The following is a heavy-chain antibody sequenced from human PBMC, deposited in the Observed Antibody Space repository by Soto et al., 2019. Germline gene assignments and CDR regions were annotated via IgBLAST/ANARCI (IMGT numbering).Heavy chain of an antibody. J-gene: IGHJ6*02. V-gene: IGHV1-69*13. CDR3: ARGSWAARLFYYYGMDV. CDR1: GGTFSSYA. Sequence: SVKVSCKASGGTFSSYAISWVRQAPGQGLEWMGGIVPIFGTANYAQKFQGRVTITADESTSTAYMELSSLRSEDTAVYYCARGSWAARLFYYYGMDVWGQGTTVTVSS. CDR2: IVPIFGTA. D-gene: IGHD6-6*01.